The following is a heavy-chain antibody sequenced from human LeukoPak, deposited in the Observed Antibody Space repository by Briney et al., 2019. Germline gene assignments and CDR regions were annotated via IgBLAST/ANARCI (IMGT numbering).Heavy chain of an antibody. CDR3: ASQDSNNAFEI. CDR1: GFTFSTSW. CDR2: IKKDGSEK. D-gene: IGHD3-22*01. Sequence: GGSLRLSCAASGFTFSTSWMAWVRQAPGKGLEWVANIKKDGSEKIYGDSVKGRLTISRDNAKSSLFLQMNSLRPEDTAVYYCASQDSNNAFEIWGQGTKVTVSS. V-gene: IGHV3-7*01. J-gene: IGHJ3*02.